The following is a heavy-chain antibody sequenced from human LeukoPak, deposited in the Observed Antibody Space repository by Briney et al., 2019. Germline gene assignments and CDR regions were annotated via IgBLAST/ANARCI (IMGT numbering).Heavy chain of an antibody. V-gene: IGHV3-74*01. J-gene: IGHJ4*02. CDR3: ARALTGPYYFDY. D-gene: IGHD4-11*01. CDR1: GFTLSSYW. CDR2: INSDGSST. Sequence: GGSLRLSCAASGFTLSSYWMHWVRQAPGKGLVWVSRINSDGSSTNYADSVKGRFTISRDNAKNTLYLQMNSLRAEDTAVYYCARALTGPYYFDYWGQGTLVTVSS.